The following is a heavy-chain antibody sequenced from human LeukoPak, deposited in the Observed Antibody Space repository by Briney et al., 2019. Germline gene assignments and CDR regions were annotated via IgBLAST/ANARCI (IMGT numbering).Heavy chain of an antibody. CDR2: IYYSGST. D-gene: IGHD6-19*01. CDR3: ARDRPSSGWYHRFDP. J-gene: IGHJ5*02. CDR1: GGSISSGGYY. Sequence: SQTLSLTCTVSGGSISSGGYYWSWIRQHPGKGLEWIGYIYYSGSTYYNPSLKSRVTISVDTSKNQFSLKLSSVTAADTAVYYCARDRPSSGWYHRFDPWGQGTLVTVSS. V-gene: IGHV4-31*03.